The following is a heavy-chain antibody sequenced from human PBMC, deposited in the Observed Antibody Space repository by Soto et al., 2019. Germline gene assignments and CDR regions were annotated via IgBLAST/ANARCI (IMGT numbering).Heavy chain of an antibody. V-gene: IGHV4-34*02. D-gene: IGHD1-7*01. CDR3: SRYEYGNYLYCVDV. CDR2: VDHRGIT. J-gene: IGHJ6*02. CDR1: GESFSGYY. Sequence: QVHLQQRGAGLLKPSETLSLNCVVSGESFSGYYWSWIRQTPGMGLEWIGEVDHRGITPSNPSLKNRASISLDSSKPLFSLELTSVTAADTAIYFCSRYEYGNYLYCVDVWGQVTRVTVS.